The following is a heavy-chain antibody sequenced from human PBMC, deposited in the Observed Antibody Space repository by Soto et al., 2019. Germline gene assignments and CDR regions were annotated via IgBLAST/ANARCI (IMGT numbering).Heavy chain of an antibody. J-gene: IGHJ4*02. CDR3: ARADLGELLPGDY. D-gene: IGHD3-10*01. Sequence: GGSLRLSCAASGFTFSSYAMHWVRQAPGKGLEWVAVISYDGSNKYYADSVKGRFTISRDNSKNTLYLQMNSLRAEDTAVYYCARADLGELLPGDYWGQGTLVTVSS. V-gene: IGHV3-30-3*01. CDR1: GFTFSSYA. CDR2: ISYDGSNK.